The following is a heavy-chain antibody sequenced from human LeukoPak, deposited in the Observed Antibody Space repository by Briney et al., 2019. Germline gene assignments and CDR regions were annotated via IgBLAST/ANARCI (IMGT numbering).Heavy chain of an antibody. D-gene: IGHD5-24*01. CDR3: ARDLMGQGDY. Sequence: GGSLRLSCAASGFTFSDHYMDWVRQAPGKGLEWVGRIRNKANSYITEHAASVKGRFTISRDDSKNSLYLQMNSLKTEDTAVYYCARDLMGQGDYWGQGTLVTVSS. V-gene: IGHV3-72*01. CDR2: IRNKANSYIT. CDR1: GFTFSDHY. J-gene: IGHJ4*02.